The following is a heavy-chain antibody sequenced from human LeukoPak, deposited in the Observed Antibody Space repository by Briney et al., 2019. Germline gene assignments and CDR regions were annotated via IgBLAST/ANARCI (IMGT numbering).Heavy chain of an antibody. CDR2: INHSGST. CDR3: ARAWYFDL. CDR1: GGSFSGYY. Sequence: SETLSLTCTVYGGSFSGYYWSWIRQPPGKGLEWIGEINHSGSTNYNPSLKSRVTISVDTSKNQFSLKLSSVTAADTAVYYCARAWYFDLWGRGTLVTVSS. J-gene: IGHJ2*01. V-gene: IGHV4-34*01.